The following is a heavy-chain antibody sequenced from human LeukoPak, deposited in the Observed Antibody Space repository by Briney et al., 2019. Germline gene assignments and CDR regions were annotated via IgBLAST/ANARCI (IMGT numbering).Heavy chain of an antibody. D-gene: IGHD3-10*01. CDR2: ISYDGSNK. V-gene: IGHV3-30*04. Sequence: PGRSLRLSCAASGFTFSSYAMHWVRQAPGKGLEWVAVISYDGSNKYYADSVKGRFTISRDNSKNTLYQQMNSLRAEDTAVYYCCAGSYVSLDYWGQGTLVTVSS. CDR1: GFTFSSYA. CDR3: CAGSYVSLDY. J-gene: IGHJ4*02.